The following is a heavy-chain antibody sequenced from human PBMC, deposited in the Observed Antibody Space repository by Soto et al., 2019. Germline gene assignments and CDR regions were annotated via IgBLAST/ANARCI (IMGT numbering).Heavy chain of an antibody. CDR1: GFTFSSYS. CDR2: ISSSSSYI. D-gene: IGHD6-13*01. J-gene: IGHJ5*02. CDR3: ASASGYVEWGNWFDP. Sequence: EVQLVESGGGLVKPGGSLRLSCAASGFTFSSYSMNWVRQAPGKGLEWVSSISSSSSYIYYADSVKGRFTISRDNAKNSLYLQMNSLRAEDTAVYYCASASGYVEWGNWFDPWGQGTLVTVSS. V-gene: IGHV3-21*01.